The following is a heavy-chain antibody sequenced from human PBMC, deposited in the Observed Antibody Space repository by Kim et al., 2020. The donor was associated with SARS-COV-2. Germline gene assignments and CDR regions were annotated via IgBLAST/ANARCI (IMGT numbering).Heavy chain of an antibody. CDR3: ARGGGRYYSI. Sequence: GGSLRLSCAASGFPFTTYNMTWVRQAAGKGLEWVANIRSDGSERSYVDSVKGRFTISRDNAKSSVYLQMNSLRGEETAVHSCARGGGRYYSIWGQGTLVT. D-gene: IGHD3-10*01. V-gene: IGHV3-7*01. J-gene: IGHJ4*02. CDR2: IRSDGSER. CDR1: GFPFTTYN.